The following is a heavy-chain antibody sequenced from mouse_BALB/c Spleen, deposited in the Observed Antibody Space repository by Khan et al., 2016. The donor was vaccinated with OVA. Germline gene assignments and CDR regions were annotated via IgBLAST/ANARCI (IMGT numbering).Heavy chain of an antibody. V-gene: IGHV1S135*01. CDR1: GYSFTSHY. D-gene: IGHD2-2*01. Sequence: LQQSGPELMKPGASVKISCKASGYSFTSHYIHWVIQSHGKSLEWIGYIDPFSGGTTYNQKFKGKATLTVDKSSNTAYIHLINLTSEDSAVYYCTRHGYVAWFTYWGQRTLVTVSA. CDR3: TRHGYVAWFTY. CDR2: IDPFSGGT. J-gene: IGHJ3*01.